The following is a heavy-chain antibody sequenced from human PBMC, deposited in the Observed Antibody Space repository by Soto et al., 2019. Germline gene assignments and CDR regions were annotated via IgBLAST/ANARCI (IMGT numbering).Heavy chain of an antibody. CDR2: INAGNGNT. V-gene: IGHV1-3*01. CDR3: SRSSVVVDALAY. CDR1: GYTFTSYA. J-gene: IGHJ4*02. Sequence: ASVKVSCKAAGYTFTSYAMHWVRQAPGQRLEWMGWINAGNGNTKYSQKFQGRVTITRDTSASTAYMELSSLRSEDTAVYYCSRSSVVVDALAYCGQRSLDTGSS. D-gene: IGHD2-21*01.